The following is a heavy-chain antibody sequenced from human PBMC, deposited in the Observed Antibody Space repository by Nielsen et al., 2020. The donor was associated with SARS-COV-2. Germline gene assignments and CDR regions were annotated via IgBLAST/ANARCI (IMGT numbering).Heavy chain of an antibody. Sequence: WVRQAPGQGLEWMGWINTNTGNPTYAQGFTGRFVFSLDTSVSTAYLQISSLKAEDTAVYYCARDVRQITIFGVGHHFDYWGQGTLVTVSS. D-gene: IGHD3-3*01. J-gene: IGHJ4*02. V-gene: IGHV7-4-1*02. CDR2: INTNTGNP. CDR3: ARDVRQITIFGVGHHFDY.